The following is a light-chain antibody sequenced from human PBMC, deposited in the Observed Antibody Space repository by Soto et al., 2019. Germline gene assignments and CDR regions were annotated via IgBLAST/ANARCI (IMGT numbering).Light chain of an antibody. Sequence: EIVLTQSPGTLSLSPGERATISCRASQSVSSTSLAWYQQKPGQAPRLLMYGVSSRATGIPDRFSDSGSGTDFTLTIIRLEPEDFAVYFCQQYDSSVWTFGQGTKV. V-gene: IGKV3-20*01. CDR1: QSVSSTS. CDR3: QQYDSSVWT. CDR2: GVS. J-gene: IGKJ1*01.